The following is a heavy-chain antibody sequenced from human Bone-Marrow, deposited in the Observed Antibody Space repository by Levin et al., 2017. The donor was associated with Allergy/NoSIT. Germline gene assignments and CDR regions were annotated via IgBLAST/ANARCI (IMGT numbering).Heavy chain of an antibody. J-gene: IGHJ5*02. Sequence: AASVKVSCKASGYTFSSYAVNWVRQAPGQGLEWMGWINSNTGNPTYAQGFTGRFVFSLDTSVTTAYLQINSLKAEDTAVYYCARGWWGLDIVVGINWFDPWGQGTRVTVSS. V-gene: IGHV7-4-1*02. CDR3: ARGWWGLDIVVGINWFDP. D-gene: IGHD2-15*01. CDR1: GYTFSSYA. CDR2: INSNTGNP.